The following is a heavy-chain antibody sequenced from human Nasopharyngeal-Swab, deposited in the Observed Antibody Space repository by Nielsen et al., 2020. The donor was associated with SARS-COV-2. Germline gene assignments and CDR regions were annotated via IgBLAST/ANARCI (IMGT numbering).Heavy chain of an antibody. Sequence: ASVTVSCKASGYTFISYVMHWVRPAPGQRLEWMGRINAGNGNTKYSQKFRGRVTITRDTSASTTYMELSSLRSEDTAVYDCARGDGDSGGWCTNGDYFDYWGQGTLVTVSS. CDR1: GYTFISYV. D-gene: IGHD6-19*01. J-gene: IGHJ4*02. V-gene: IGHV1-3*01. CDR3: ARGDGDSGGWCTNGDYFDY. CDR2: INAGNGNT.